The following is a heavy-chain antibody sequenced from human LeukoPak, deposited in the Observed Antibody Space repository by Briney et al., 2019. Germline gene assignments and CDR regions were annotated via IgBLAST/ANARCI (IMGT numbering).Heavy chain of an antibody. J-gene: IGHJ5*02. D-gene: IGHD1-20*01. Sequence: ASVKVSCKASGDTFSSYAISWVRQAPGQGLEWMGGIIPIFGTANYAQKFQGRVTITADESTSTAYMELSSLRSEDTAVYYCARGITGNGWFDPWGRGTLVTVSS. CDR3: ARGITGNGWFDP. V-gene: IGHV1-69*13. CDR1: GDTFSSYA. CDR2: IIPIFGTA.